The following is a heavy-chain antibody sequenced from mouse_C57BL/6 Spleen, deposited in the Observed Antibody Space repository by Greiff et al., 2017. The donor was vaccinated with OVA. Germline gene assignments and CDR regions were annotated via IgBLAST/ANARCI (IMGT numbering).Heavy chain of an antibody. CDR2: ISDGGSYT. Sequence: EVMLVESGGGLVKPGGSLKLSCAASGFTFSSYAMSWVRQTPEKRLEWVATISDGGSYTYYPDNVKGRFTISRDNAKNNLYLQMSQLKSEDTAMYYCARGSSYDFDYWGQGTTLTVSA. J-gene: IGHJ2*01. D-gene: IGHD1-1*01. CDR3: ARGSSYDFDY. CDR1: GFTFSSYA. V-gene: IGHV5-4*03.